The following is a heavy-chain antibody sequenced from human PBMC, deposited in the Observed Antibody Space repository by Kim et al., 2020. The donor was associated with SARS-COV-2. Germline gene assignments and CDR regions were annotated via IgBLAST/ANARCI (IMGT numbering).Heavy chain of an antibody. J-gene: IGHJ4*02. CDR1: DFTFGDYD. D-gene: IGHD3-3*01. CDR2: ISRSGGTT. V-gene: IGHV3-23*01. CDR3: ASYRGNFYDWY. Sequence: GGSLRLSCAASDFTFGDYDMSCVRQAPGTGLEWVSAISRSGGTTFYAGSVRGRFTIYRDNAKNTLYLQMLSLRAEDTAVYYCASYRGNFYDWYWVQVTLV.